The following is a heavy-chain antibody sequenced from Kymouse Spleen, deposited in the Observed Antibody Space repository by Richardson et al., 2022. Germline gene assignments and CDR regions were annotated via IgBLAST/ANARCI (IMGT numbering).Heavy chain of an antibody. V-gene: IGHV4-34*01. J-gene: IGHJ6*02. CDR1: GGSFSGYY. D-gene: IGHD6-13*01. CDR3: ARIAAAGMDV. Sequence: QVQLQQWGAGLLKPSETLSLTCAVYGGSFSGYYWSWIRQPPGKGLEWIGEINHSGSTNYNPSLKSRVTISVDTSKNQFSLKLSSVTAADTAVYYCARIAAAGMDVWGQGTTVTVSS. CDR2: INHSGST.